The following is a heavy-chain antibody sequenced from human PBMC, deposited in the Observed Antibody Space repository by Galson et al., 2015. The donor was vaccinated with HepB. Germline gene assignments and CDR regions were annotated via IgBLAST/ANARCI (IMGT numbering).Heavy chain of an antibody. CDR3: ARGRRVLGDYRTRPDGFDI. CDR2: TYYRSKWYN. Sequence: CAISGDSVSSNSAAWNRIRQSPSRGLEWLGRTYYRSKWYNDYAVSVKSRITINPDTSKNQFSLKLSSVTAADTAVYYCARGRRVLGDYRTRPDGFDIWGQGTIVTVSS. CDR1: GDSVSSNSAA. D-gene: IGHD4-17*01. V-gene: IGHV6-1*01. J-gene: IGHJ3*02.